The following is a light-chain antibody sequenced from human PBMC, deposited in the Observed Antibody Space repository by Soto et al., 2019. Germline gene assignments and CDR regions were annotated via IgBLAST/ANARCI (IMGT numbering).Light chain of an antibody. CDR3: QQYYDLPIT. CDR2: DAS. Sequence: DIQMTQSPSSLSASVGDRVTITCQASHDIDKYLNWYQQKPGKAPKLLIDDASNLETGVPSRFSGSGSGTHFTFTIGSLQPEYIAIYYCQQYYDLPITFGQGTRLEIK. V-gene: IGKV1-33*01. CDR1: HDIDKY. J-gene: IGKJ5*01.